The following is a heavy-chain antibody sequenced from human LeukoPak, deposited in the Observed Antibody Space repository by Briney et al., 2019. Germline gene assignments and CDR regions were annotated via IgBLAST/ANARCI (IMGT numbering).Heavy chain of an antibody. CDR1: GGSISSSSYY. D-gene: IGHD2-15*01. CDR2: IYYSGST. Sequence: SETLSLTCTVSGGSISSSSYYWGWIRQPPGKGLEWIGSIYYSGSTYYNPSLKSRVTISVDTSKNQFSLKLSSVTAADTAVYYCARHPSNSLLLLDYWGQGTLVTVSS. V-gene: IGHV4-39*01. CDR3: ARHPSNSLLLLDY. J-gene: IGHJ4*02.